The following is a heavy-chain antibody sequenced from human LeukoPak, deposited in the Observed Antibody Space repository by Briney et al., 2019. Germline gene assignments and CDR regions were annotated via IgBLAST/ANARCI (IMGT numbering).Heavy chain of an antibody. CDR2: ISAYNGNT. D-gene: IGHD2-2*02. Sequence: ASVTVSCKASGYTFTSYGISWVRQAPGQGLEWMGWISAYNGNTNYAQKLQGRVTMTTDTSTSTAYMELRSLRSDDTAVYYCARDFPVGYCSSTSCSTHWFDPWGQGTLVTVSS. J-gene: IGHJ5*02. CDR3: ARDFPVGYCSSTSCSTHWFDP. V-gene: IGHV1-18*01. CDR1: GYTFTSYG.